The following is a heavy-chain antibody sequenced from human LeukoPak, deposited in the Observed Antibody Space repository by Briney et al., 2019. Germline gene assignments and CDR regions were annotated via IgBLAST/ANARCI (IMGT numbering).Heavy chain of an antibody. J-gene: IGHJ5*02. CDR1: GFTFSDYY. Sequence: LRLSCAASGFTFSDYYMSWIRQHPGKGLEWIGYIYYSGSTYYNPSLKSRVTISVDTSKNQFSLKLSSVTAADTAVYYCARGYGDYVGWFDPWGQGTLVTVSS. CDR2: IYYSGST. CDR3: ARGYGDYVGWFDP. V-gene: IGHV4-31*02. D-gene: IGHD4-17*01.